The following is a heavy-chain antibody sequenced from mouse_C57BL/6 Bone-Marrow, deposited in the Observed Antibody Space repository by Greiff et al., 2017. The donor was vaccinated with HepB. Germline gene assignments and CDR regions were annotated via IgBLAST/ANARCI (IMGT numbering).Heavy chain of an antibody. CDR3: ARHADYYGSSYVSWYFDV. J-gene: IGHJ1*03. CDR1: EYEFPSHD. D-gene: IGHD1-1*01. V-gene: IGHV5-2*01. Sequence: EVKLMDSGGGLVQPGESLKLSCESNEYEFPSHDMSWVRKTPEKRLELVAAINSDGGSTYYPDTMERRFIISRDNTKKTLYLQMSSLRSEDTALYYCARHADYYGSSYVSWYFDVWGTGTTVTVSS. CDR2: INSDGGST.